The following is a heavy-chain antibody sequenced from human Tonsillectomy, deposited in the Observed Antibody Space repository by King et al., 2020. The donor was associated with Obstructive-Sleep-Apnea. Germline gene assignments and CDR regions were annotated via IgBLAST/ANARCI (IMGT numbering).Heavy chain of an antibody. CDR3: TTEGAYTVGYRGSFDA. J-gene: IGHJ5*02. D-gene: IGHD5-12*01. CDR1: GFTFSNAW. CDR2: IKSRTDGGTA. V-gene: IGHV3-15*01. Sequence: VQLVESGGGLVKPGGSLRLSCAASGFTFSNAWMSWVRQAPGKGLEWVGRIKSRTDGGTADYGAPVKGRFTISRDDSKNTLSLQMNSLKTEDTAVYFCTTEGAYTVGYRGSFDAGGQGTLVSVSS.